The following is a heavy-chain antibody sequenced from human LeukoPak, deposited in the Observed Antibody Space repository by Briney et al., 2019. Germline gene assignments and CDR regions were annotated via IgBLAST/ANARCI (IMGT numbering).Heavy chain of an antibody. Sequence: SETLSLTRTVSGGSIRSYYWSWIRQPPGKGLEWIGCIYYSGSSNYNPSLKSRVTISVDTSKNQFSLKLSSVTAADTAVYYCARDKSSSFYYYYGMDVWGQGTTVTVSS. CDR3: ARDKSSSFYYYYGMDV. CDR1: GGSIRSYY. CDR2: IYYSGSS. J-gene: IGHJ6*02. V-gene: IGHV4-59*01. D-gene: IGHD6-13*01.